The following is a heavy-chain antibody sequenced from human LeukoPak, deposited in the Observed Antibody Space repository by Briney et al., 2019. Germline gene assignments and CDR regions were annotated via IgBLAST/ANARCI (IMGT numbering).Heavy chain of an antibody. CDR1: GGSVSSYY. D-gene: IGHD4-11*01. Sequence: SETLSLTCTVSGGSVSSYYWSWMRQPPGKGLEWIGCIYYSGSTNYNPSLKSRVTISLDTSKNQFSLKLSSVTAADTAVYYCARDLTPVTTIWGQGTLVTVSS. V-gene: IGHV4-59*02. J-gene: IGHJ4*02. CDR3: ARDLTPVTTI. CDR2: IYYSGST.